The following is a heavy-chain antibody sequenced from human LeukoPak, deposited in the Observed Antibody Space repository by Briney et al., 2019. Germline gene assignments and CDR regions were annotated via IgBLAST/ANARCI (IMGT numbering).Heavy chain of an antibody. CDR3: ARGGWYLEL. CDR2: INYRGST. J-gene: IGHJ2*01. CDR1: GGSFSSDY. V-gene: IGHV4-59*01. Sequence: SETLSLTCTVSGGSFSSDYWSWIRQPPGEGLEGVGDINYRGSTTLNPSLNSRVSISVDTSSRQVSLKLFSVTAADTAVYYCARGGWYLELWGRGTLVTVSS.